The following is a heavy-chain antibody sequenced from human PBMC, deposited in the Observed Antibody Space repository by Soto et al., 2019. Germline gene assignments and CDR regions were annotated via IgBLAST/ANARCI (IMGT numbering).Heavy chain of an antibody. J-gene: IGHJ4*02. CDR3: ARTTAVPNTLRSRYFFDY. Sequence: SETLSLTCTVSGGSISSYYWSWIRQPPGKGLEWIGYIYYSGSTNYNPSLKSRVTISVDLSKNQFSLRLSSVTTADTALYYCARTTAVPNTLRSRYFFDYWGQGTLVTVSS. CDR2: IYYSGST. V-gene: IGHV4-59*01. CDR1: GGSISSYY. D-gene: IGHD4-17*01.